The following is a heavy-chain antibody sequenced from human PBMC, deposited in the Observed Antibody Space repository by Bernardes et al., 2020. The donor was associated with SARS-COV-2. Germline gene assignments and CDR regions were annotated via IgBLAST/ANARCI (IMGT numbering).Heavy chain of an antibody. Sequence: ASVKVSCKASGYTFTGYYMHWVRQAPGQGLEWMGWINPNSGGTNYAQKFQGRVTMTRDTSISTAYMELSRLRSDDTAVYYCAREPEIPAAPLDYWGQGTLVTVSS. J-gene: IGHJ4*02. CDR2: INPNSGGT. CDR3: AREPEIPAAPLDY. D-gene: IGHD2-2*01. V-gene: IGHV1-2*02. CDR1: GYTFTGYY.